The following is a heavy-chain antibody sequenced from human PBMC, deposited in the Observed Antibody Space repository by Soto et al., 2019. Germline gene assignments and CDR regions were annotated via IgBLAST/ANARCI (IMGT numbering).Heavy chain of an antibody. V-gene: IGHV1-18*01. J-gene: IGHJ4*02. D-gene: IGHD1-26*01. Sequence: GASVEVSWKASCYSFTSCVSSWVRQAPGQGLEWMGWISAYNGNTNYAQKLQGRVTMTTDTSTSTAYMELRSLRSDDTAVYYCARGSRSFIFDYWGQGTLVTVSS. CDR1: CYSFTSCV. CDR2: ISAYNGNT. CDR3: ARGSRSFIFDY.